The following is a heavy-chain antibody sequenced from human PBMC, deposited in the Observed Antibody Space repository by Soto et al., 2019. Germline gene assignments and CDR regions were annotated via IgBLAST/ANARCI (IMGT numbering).Heavy chain of an antibody. CDR1: GGIFSTYA. CDR3: ARDRDDYGSGNYDNRIDF. D-gene: IGHD3-10*01. J-gene: IGHJ4*02. V-gene: IGHV1-69*01. CDR2: IIPIFGTP. Sequence: QVQLVQSGAEVKKPGSSVKVSCKASGGIFSTYAISWLRQAPGQGLEWMVGIIPIFGTPNYAQRFQGRVTITADESTSTAYRELSRLRSEDTAVYYCARDRDDYGSGNYDNRIDFWGQGTLVTVSS.